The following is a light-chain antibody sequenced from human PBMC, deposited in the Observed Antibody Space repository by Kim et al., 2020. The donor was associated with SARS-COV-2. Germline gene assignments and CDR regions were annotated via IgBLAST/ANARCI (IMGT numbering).Light chain of an antibody. CDR2: KDN. V-gene: IGLV3-27*01. J-gene: IGLJ3*02. CDR3: YSSANKNTRL. CDR1: VLAKLY. Sequence: VSAGQTARIPYSGDVLAKLYVRWFQQKPGQAPILVMHKDNERPSGIPERFSGSSSGTTVTLTISGAQPEDEGVYYCYSSANKNTRLFGGGTQLTVL.